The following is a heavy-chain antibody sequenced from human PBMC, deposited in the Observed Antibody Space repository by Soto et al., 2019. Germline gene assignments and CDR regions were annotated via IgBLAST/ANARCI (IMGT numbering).Heavy chain of an antibody. J-gene: IGHJ3*02. Sequence: GGSLRLSCAASGFTFSSYSMNWVRQAPGKGLEWVSSISSSSSYIYYADSVKGRFTISRDNAKNSLYLQMNSLRAEDTSVYYCARRELQDYNDAFDIWGQGTMVTVSS. D-gene: IGHD1-7*01. V-gene: IGHV3-21*04. CDR3: ARRELQDYNDAFDI. CDR1: GFTFSSYS. CDR2: ISSSSSYI.